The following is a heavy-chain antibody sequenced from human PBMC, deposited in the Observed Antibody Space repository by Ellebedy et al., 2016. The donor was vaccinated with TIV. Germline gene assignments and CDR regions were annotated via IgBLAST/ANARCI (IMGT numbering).Heavy chain of an antibody. CDR2: IYPYNGGT. CDR1: GYTFTAYH. D-gene: IGHD4-11*01. J-gene: IGHJ5*02. CDR3: AREGDYSNYLGFDP. V-gene: IGHV1-2*02. Sequence: ASVKVSCKASGYTFTAYHIHWVRQAPGQGLEWMGWIYPYNGGTNYAQKFQGRVTMTRDTYISTAYMELSRLRSDDTAVYYCAREGDYSNYLGFDPWGQGTLVTVSS.